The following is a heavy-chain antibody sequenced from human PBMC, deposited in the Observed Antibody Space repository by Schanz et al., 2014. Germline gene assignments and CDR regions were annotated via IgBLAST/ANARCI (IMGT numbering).Heavy chain of an antibody. CDR2: TYSGGST. Sequence: VPLVESGGGVVQPGRSLRLSCAASGFTVSSNYMSWVRQAPGKGLEWVSITYSGGSTYYADSVKGRFTISRDNSKNTLFLQMSSLRAEDTAVYYCARDGDFDYWGQGTLVTVSS. CDR1: GFTVSSNY. CDR3: ARDGDFDY. J-gene: IGHJ4*02. V-gene: IGHV3-66*01.